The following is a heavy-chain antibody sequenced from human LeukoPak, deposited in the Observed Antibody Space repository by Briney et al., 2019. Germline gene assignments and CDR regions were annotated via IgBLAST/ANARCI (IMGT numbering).Heavy chain of an antibody. D-gene: IGHD3-22*01. CDR2: INGSGGST. CDR3: ATGRPITMIVVYFT. CDR1: GFTFSSYA. V-gene: IGHV3-23*01. Sequence: PGGSLRLSCAASGFTFSSYAMSWVRQAPGKGLEWVSAINGSGGSTYYADSVKGRFTISRDNSKTTLYLQMNSLRAEDTAVYYCATGRPITMIVVYFTWGQGTLVTVSS. J-gene: IGHJ5*02.